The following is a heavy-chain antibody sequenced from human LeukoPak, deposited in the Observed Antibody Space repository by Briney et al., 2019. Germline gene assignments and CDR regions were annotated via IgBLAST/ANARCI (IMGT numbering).Heavy chain of an antibody. CDR2: ISSSSSTI. Sequence: GGSLRLSCAASGFTFSSYSMNWVRQAPGKGLEWVSYISSSSSTIYYADSVKGRFTISRDNAKNSLYLQMNSLRAEDTAVYYCARRWFGEFGVYAFDIWGQGTMVTVSS. D-gene: IGHD3-10*01. J-gene: IGHJ3*02. CDR3: ARRWFGEFGVYAFDI. CDR1: GFTFSSYS. V-gene: IGHV3-48*01.